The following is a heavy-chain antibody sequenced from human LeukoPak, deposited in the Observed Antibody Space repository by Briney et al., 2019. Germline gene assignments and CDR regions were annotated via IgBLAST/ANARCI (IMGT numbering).Heavy chain of an antibody. CDR1: GYTFTYYV. J-gene: IGHJ4*02. V-gene: IGHV1-18*01. CDR2: INAYNGNT. CDR3: ARGEKAYDY. D-gene: IGHD1-26*01. Sequence: ASVKVSCKTSGYTFTYYVITWVRQAPGQGLEWMGWINAYNGNTNDAQRFQSRVTMTTDTSTSTAYMELRSLRSDDTAVYYCARGEKAYDYWGQGTLVSVSS.